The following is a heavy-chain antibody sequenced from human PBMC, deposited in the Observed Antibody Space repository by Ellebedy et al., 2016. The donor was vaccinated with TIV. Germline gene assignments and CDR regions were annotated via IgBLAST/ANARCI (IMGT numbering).Heavy chain of an antibody. D-gene: IGHD3-16*02. Sequence: AASVKVSCKASGYTFTGYYMHWVRQAPGQGLEWMGWINPNTGGTNYAQKFQGRVTMTRDTSITSAYMELSSLRSDGTAVYYCARGDVWGSYPSDYWGQGTLVTVSS. V-gene: IGHV1-2*02. CDR2: INPNTGGT. J-gene: IGHJ4*02. CDR3: ARGDVWGSYPSDY. CDR1: GYTFTGYY.